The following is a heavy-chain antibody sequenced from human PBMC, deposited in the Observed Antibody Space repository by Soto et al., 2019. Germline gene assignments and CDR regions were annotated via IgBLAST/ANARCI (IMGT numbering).Heavy chain of an antibody. CDR1: GGSIGSYY. CDR2: VYYSGST. V-gene: IGHV4-59*01. J-gene: IGHJ5*02. D-gene: IGHD6-13*01. CDR3: ARAPRIATAAFDP. Sequence: SETLSLTCTVSGGSIGSYYWNWIRQPPGKGLEWIGYVYYSGSTNYNPSLKSRVTISVDTSKNQFSLRLTAVTAADTAVYYCARAPRIATAAFDPWGPGALVTVSS.